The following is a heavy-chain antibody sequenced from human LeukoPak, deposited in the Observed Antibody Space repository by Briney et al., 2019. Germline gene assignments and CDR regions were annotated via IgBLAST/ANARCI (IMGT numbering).Heavy chain of an antibody. CDR2: MSYDGGHK. CDR1: GFTYSSYA. CDR3: AKGQLVDFGMDV. D-gene: IGHD2-15*01. V-gene: IGHV3-30*18. Sequence: GRSLRPSCAASGFTYSSYAMHWVRQAPGKGLEWVAVMSYDGGHKYYADSVKGRFTISRDNSMNTLYVQMNSLRAEDTAVDDCAKGQLVDFGMDVWGQGTTVTVSS. J-gene: IGHJ6*02.